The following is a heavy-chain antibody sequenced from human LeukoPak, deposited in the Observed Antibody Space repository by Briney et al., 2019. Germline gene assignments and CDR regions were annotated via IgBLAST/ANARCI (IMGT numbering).Heavy chain of an antibody. V-gene: IGHV3-23*01. CDR2: TSGSGRSI. CDR3: AKDMNSWRDGSGLGDYFDY. J-gene: IGHJ4*02. CDR1: GFTFSSYA. Sequence: PGGSLRLSCAASGFTFSSYAMSWVRQAPGKGLEWVSGTSGSGRSIHYADSVKGRFTISRDNSKNTLYLQMNSLRADHTAVYYCAKDMNSWRDGSGLGDYFDYWGQGTLVTVSS. D-gene: IGHD6-19*01.